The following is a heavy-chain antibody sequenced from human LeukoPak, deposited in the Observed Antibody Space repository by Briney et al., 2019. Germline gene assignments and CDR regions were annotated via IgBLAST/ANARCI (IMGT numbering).Heavy chain of an antibody. V-gene: IGHV1-2*02. Sequence: ASVKVSCKVSGYTLTELSMHWVRQAPGKGLEWMGWINPNSGGTNYAQKFQGRVTMTRDTSISTAYMELRSLRSDDTAVYYCARDSRGQRWIPVVYYYMDVWGKGTTVTVSS. CDR3: ARDSRGQRWIPVVYYYMDV. CDR2: INPNSGGT. J-gene: IGHJ6*03. D-gene: IGHD5-18*01. CDR1: GYTLTELS.